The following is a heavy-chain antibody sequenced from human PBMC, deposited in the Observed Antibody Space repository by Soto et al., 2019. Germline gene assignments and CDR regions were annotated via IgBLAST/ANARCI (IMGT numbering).Heavy chain of an antibody. J-gene: IGHJ3*02. CDR2: IYYSGST. CDR1: GGSISSGDYY. CDR3: ASARVLRYFDWLPPGAFDI. Sequence: PSETLSLTCTVSGGSISSGDYYWSWIRQPPGKGLELIGYIYYSGSTYYNPSLKSRVTISVDTSKNQFFLKLSSVTAADTAVYYCASARVLRYFDWLPPGAFDIWGQGTMVTVSS. D-gene: IGHD3-9*01. V-gene: IGHV4-30-4*01.